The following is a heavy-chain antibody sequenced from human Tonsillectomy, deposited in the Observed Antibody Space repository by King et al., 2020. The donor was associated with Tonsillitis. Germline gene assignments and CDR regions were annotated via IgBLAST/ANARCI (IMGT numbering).Heavy chain of an antibody. D-gene: IGHD1-26*01. CDR1: GFTFSRYS. J-gene: IGHJ4*02. CDR2: ISSSSSYI. CDR3: ARARGELLGIGAIDH. V-gene: IGHV3-21*01. Sequence: VQLVESGGGLVKPGGSLRLSCAASGFTFSRYSMNWVRQAPGKGLEWVSSISSSSSYIYYADSVKGRFTISRDNAKNSLCLQMNSLRVEDTAVYYCARARGELLGIGAIDHWGQGTLLPVSS.